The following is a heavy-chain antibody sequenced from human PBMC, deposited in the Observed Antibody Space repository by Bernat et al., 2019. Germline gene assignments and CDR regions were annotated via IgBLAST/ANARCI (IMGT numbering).Heavy chain of an antibody. CDR2: ISSNGGST. J-gene: IGHJ5*02. CDR3: VKRAVGGELDP. D-gene: IGHD1-26*01. CDR1: GFTFSSYA. V-gene: IGHV3-64D*06. Sequence: EVQLVESGGGLVQPGGSLRLSCSASGFTFSSYAMHWVRQAPGKGLEYVSAISSNGGSTYYADSVKGRFTISRDNSKNTLYLQMSSLRAEDTAVYYCVKRAVGGELDPWGQGTLVTVSS.